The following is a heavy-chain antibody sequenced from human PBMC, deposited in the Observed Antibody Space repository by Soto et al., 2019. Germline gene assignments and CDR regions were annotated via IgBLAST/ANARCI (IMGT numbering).Heavy chain of an antibody. CDR2: ISGSGGST. J-gene: IGHJ6*03. Sequence: GGSLRLSYAASGFTFSSYAMSWVRQAPGKGLEWVSAISGSGGSTYYADSVKGRFTISRDNSKNTLYLQMNSLRAEDTAVYYCAKAPYYYYYMDVWGKGTTVTVSS. CDR1: GFTFSSYA. CDR3: AKAPYYYYYMDV. V-gene: IGHV3-23*01.